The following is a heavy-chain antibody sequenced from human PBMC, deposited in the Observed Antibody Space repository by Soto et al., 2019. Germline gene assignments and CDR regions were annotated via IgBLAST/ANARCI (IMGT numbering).Heavy chain of an antibody. J-gene: IGHJ4*02. CDR2: ITPILGIP. D-gene: IGHD4-17*01. CDR3: ARGAPGDYGDYNF. CDR1: GVALSNHF. V-gene: IGHV1-69*02. Sequence: QVQLVQSGAEVRKPGSSVKVSCTTSGVALSNHFISWVRLAPGQGLEWLGRITPILGIPNYSQNFQGRLTLAADRSTKTVYMELSSLRSDDSAVYYCARGAPGDYGDYNFWGQGTLVTVS.